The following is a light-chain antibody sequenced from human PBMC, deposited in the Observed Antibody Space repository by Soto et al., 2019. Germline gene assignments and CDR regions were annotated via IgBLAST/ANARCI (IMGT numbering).Light chain of an antibody. CDR2: EVS. Sequence: QSALTQPASVSGSPGQSITISCTGTSSDVGGYNYVSWYQQHPGKATKLMIYEVSNRPSGVSNRFSGSKSGNTASLTISGLQAEDEADYYCSSYTSSSLIFGGGTKVTVL. CDR3: SSYTSSSLI. J-gene: IGLJ2*01. CDR1: SSDVGGYNY. V-gene: IGLV2-14*01.